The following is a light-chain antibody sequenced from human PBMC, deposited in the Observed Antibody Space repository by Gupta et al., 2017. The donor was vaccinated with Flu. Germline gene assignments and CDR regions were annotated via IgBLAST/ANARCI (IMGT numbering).Light chain of an antibody. Sequence: QSVLTQPPSASGTPGQRVTISCSGSSSNIGSNYVYWYQQLPGTAPKLLSYRNNQRPSGVPDRFSGSKSGTSASLAISGLRSEDEADYYCAAWDDSRSGRVFGGGTKLTVL. J-gene: IGLJ3*02. CDR1: SSNIGSNY. CDR3: AAWDDSRSGRV. V-gene: IGLV1-47*01. CDR2: RNN.